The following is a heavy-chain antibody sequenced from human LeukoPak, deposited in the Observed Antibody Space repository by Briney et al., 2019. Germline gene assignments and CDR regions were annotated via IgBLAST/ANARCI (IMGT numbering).Heavy chain of an antibody. CDR2: IYTSGST. D-gene: IGHD1-26*01. CDR3: ARGTVGATGPLDDAFDI. Sequence: SETLSLTCIVSGGSISSYYWSWIRQPAGKGLEWIGRIYTSGSTNYNPSLKSRVTISVDTSKNQFSLKLSSVTAADTAVYYCARGTVGATGPLDDAFDIWGQGTMVTVSS. J-gene: IGHJ3*02. V-gene: IGHV4-4*07. CDR1: GGSISSYY.